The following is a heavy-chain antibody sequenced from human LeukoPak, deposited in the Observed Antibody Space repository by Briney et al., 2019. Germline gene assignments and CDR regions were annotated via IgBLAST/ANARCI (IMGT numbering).Heavy chain of an antibody. CDR3: ATKNPGDN. D-gene: IGHD2/OR15-2a*01. CDR2: ISSDSHDT. V-gene: IGHV3-48*01. CDR1: GLTLSSYN. Sequence: GGSLRLSCVVSGLTLSSYNMNWVRQAPGGGLEWVSFISSDSHDTHYAGSVKGRFTVSRDNAKNSLYLQMNSLRVEDTGIYYCATKNPGDNWGHGTLVTVSA. J-gene: IGHJ4*01.